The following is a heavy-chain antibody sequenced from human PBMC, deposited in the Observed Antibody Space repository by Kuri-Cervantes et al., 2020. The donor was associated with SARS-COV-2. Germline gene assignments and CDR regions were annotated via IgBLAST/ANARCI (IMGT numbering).Heavy chain of an antibody. D-gene: IGHD6-13*01. CDR1: GGSISSSSYY. CDR3: ARGVGYSSSWYRGGAFDI. CDR2: MYYSGRT. V-gene: IGHV4-39*07. Sequence: SETLSLTCTVAGGSISSSSYYWGRIRQPPGKGLERFGSMYYSGRTYYNPSLTSRVTISVDTSKNQFSQKLSSVTVADTGVYYCARGVGYSSSWYRGGAFDIWGQGIMVTVSS. J-gene: IGHJ3*02.